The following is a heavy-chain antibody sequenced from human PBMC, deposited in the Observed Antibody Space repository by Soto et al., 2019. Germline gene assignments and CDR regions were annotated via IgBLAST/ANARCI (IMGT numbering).Heavy chain of an antibody. Sequence: QVQLVQSGAEEKKPGASVKVSCKASGYTFTSYAMHWVRQAPGQRLESMGWINAGNGNTKYSQKFQGRVTITRDTSASTAYLELGSLRSEDTAVYYCARDQRIAFDYWGQGPLVTVSS. CDR3: ARDQRIAFDY. D-gene: IGHD6-25*01. CDR1: GYTFTSYA. CDR2: INAGNGNT. J-gene: IGHJ4*02. V-gene: IGHV1-3*05.